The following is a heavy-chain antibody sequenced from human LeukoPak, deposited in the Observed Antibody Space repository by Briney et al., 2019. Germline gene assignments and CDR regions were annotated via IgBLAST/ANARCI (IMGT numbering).Heavy chain of an antibody. V-gene: IGHV1-3*01. CDR1: GYTFTSYA. CDR2: INAGNGNT. CDR3: ARDVDDYVWGSHLDY. J-gene: IGHJ4*02. D-gene: IGHD3-16*02. Sequence: ASVKVSCKASGYTFTSYAMHWVRQAPGQRLEWMGWINAGNGNTNYSQKFQGRVTITRDTSASTAYMELSSLRSEDTAVYYCARDVDDYVWGSHLDYWGQGTLVTVSS.